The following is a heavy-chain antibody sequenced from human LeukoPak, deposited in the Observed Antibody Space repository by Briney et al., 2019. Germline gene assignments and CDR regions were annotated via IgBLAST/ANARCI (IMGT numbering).Heavy chain of an antibody. J-gene: IGHJ4*02. CDR3: ARDHNYAFDY. CDR2: ITTSSSTI. V-gene: IGHV3-48*02. D-gene: IGHD5-24*01. Sequence: GGSLRLSCAASGFTFSTYSMSWVRQSPGKGLEWVSYITTSSSTISYADSVKGRFTISRDSAKNSLYLQMNSLRDEDTAVYYCARDHNYAFDYWGQGALVTVSS. CDR1: GFTFSTYS.